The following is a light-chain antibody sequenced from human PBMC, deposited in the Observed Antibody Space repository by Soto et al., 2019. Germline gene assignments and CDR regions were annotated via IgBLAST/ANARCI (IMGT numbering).Light chain of an antibody. Sequence: EIVGTQSPATLSFSPFWLAGLSCMASQSFNSNWSLYQQKPGQAPRLLIYGASTRATGIPARFSGSGSGTEFTLTISSLQSEDFAVYYCQQYNNWPRTFGQGTKVDIK. V-gene: IGKV3-15*01. CDR2: GAS. CDR1: QSFNSN. J-gene: IGKJ1*01. CDR3: QQYNNWPRT.